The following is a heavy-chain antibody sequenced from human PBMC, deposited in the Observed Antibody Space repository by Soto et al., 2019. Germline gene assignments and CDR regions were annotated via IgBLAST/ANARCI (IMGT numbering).Heavy chain of an antibody. CDR1: GFSLSTTGVG. CDR2: IYWDEDK. Sequence: QISLRESGPTLVKPTQTLTLTCSFSGFSLSTTGVGVGWIRQPPGKALEWLAVIYWDEDKSYSPSLKSRLTIXKXXSKNPVVLTMTNMDPVDTATYYCSHMGYTNGYVDYWGQGTLVTVSS. CDR3: SHMGYTNGYVDY. V-gene: IGHV2-5*02. D-gene: IGHD2-8*01. J-gene: IGHJ4*02.